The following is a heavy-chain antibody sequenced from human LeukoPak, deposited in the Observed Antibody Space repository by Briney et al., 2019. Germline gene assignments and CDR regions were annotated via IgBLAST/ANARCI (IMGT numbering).Heavy chain of an antibody. D-gene: IGHD6-19*01. J-gene: IGHJ4*02. CDR2: IIPIFGTA. Sequence: SVKVSCKASGYTFTSYGISWVRQAPGQGLEWMGGIIPIFGTANYAQKFQGRVTITADEFTSTAYMELSSLRSEDTAVYYCARDSYSSGWYTFDYWGQGTLVTVSS. V-gene: IGHV1-69*13. CDR1: GYTFTSYG. CDR3: ARDSYSSGWYTFDY.